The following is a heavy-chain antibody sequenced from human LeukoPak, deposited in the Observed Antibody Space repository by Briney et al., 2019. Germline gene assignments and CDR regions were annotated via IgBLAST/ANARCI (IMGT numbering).Heavy chain of an antibody. CDR3: ARVGSSGWLSYYYYYMDV. CDR2: MYHRGST. CDR1: GHSISSGYY. Sequence: SETLSLTCSVSGHSISSGYYWGWIRQPPGKGLEWIGTMYHRGSTYYNPSLKSRVTMSGDTSKNHFSLKLSSVTAADTAVYYCARVGSSGWLSYYYYYMDVWGKGTTVTVSS. V-gene: IGHV4-38-2*02. D-gene: IGHD6-19*01. J-gene: IGHJ6*03.